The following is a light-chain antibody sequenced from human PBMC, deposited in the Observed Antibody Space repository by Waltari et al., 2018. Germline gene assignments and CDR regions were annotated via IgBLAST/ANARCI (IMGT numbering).Light chain of an antibody. J-gene: IGKJ3*01. Sequence: DIVMTQSPLSLSVTPGEPASISCMSSQSLLHISHGYNYVDWFLLKPGQSSKLLIYLGSLRAYGVPDRFSGSGSGTDFTLTISRVEAEDVGVYYCMEGRQTPPRFSFGPGTIV. CDR2: LGS. CDR3: MEGRQTPPRFS. V-gene: IGKV2-28*01. CDR1: QSLLHISHGYNY.